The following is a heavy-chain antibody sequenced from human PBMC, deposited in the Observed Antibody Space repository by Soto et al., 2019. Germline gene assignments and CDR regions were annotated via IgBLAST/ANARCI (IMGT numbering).Heavy chain of an antibody. CDR3: ARHRIEVVWRGFDF. Sequence: PSETLSLTCTVSTDSSSFTNSYWGWIRQPPGKGLQWIGSSSYNGGTFYNPPLKGRVVISFDTSKKQSSLQVTFVTAADTAVYFCARHRIEVVWRGFDFWGQGSPVTVSS. CDR2: SSYNGGT. V-gene: IGHV4-39*01. J-gene: IGHJ4*02. CDR1: TDSSSFTNSY. D-gene: IGHD3-10*01.